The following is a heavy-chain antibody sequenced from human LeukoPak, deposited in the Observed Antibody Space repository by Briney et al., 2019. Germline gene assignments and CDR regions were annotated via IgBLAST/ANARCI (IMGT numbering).Heavy chain of an antibody. Sequence: SQTLSLTCAISGDSVSSNSAAWNWIRQSPSRGLEWLGRTYYRSKWYNDYAVSVKSRITINPDTSKNQFSLQLNSVTPEDTAVYYCARDQYSTAVAGHSNWFDPWGQGTLVTVSS. CDR3: ARDQYSTAVAGHSNWFDP. J-gene: IGHJ5*02. V-gene: IGHV6-1*01. D-gene: IGHD6-19*01. CDR2: TYYRSKWYN. CDR1: GDSVSSNSAA.